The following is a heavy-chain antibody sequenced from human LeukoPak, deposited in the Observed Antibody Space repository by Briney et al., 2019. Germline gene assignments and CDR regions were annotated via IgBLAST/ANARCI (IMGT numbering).Heavy chain of an antibody. CDR1: GGSISSYY. V-gene: IGHV4-4*07. CDR2: IYTSGST. D-gene: IGHD5-12*01. CDR3: ASSLSGYDYYFDY. Sequence: SETLSLTCTVSGGSISSYYWSWIRQPPGKGLEWIGRIYTSGSTNYNPSLKSRVTMSVDTSKNQFSLKLSSVTAADTAVYYCASSLSGYDYYFDYWGQGTLVTVSS. J-gene: IGHJ4*02.